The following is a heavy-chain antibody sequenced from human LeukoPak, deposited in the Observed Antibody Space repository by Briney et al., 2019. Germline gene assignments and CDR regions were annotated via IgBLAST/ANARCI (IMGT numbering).Heavy chain of an antibody. V-gene: IGHV3-48*02. J-gene: IGHJ4*02. D-gene: IGHD4-17*01. CDR3: ARDDYGFDY. Sequence: GGSPRLSSAVSGFTLSSYSMNSGRDAPGKGLEWVSYISRSSNTIYYADSVKGRFTVSRDNAKNALYLQMNSLRKEDTAVYYCARDDYGFDYWGQGTLVSVSS. CDR1: GFTLSSYS. CDR2: ISRSSNTI.